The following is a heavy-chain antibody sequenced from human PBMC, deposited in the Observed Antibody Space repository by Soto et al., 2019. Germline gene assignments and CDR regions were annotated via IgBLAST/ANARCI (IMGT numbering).Heavy chain of an antibody. J-gene: IGHJ5*02. CDR1: GFTFSDYY. CDR2: ITGSDGTI. D-gene: IGHD6-19*01. CDR3: ARGAYDSGWYWFDP. V-gene: IGHV3-11*01. Sequence: GGSLRLSCAASGFTFSDYYMSWIRQAPGKGLGWVSYITGSDGTIYYAASVKGRFTISRDNAKNSLFLQMNSLTGEDTAVYYCARGAYDSGWYWFDPWGQGTLVTVSS.